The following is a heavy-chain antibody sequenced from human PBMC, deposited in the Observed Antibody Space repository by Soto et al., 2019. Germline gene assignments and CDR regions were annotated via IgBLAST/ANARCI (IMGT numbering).Heavy chain of an antibody. D-gene: IGHD4-17*01. Sequence: QVQLVESGGGVVQPGRSLRLSCAASGFTFSSYGMHWVRQAPGKGLEWVAVISYDGSNKYYADSVKGRFTISRDNSKNTLYLQMTSLRAEDTAVYYCAKDGLATVIRGVGYFDYWGQGTLVTVSS. CDR3: AKDGLATVIRGVGYFDY. V-gene: IGHV3-30*18. J-gene: IGHJ4*02. CDR2: ISYDGSNK. CDR1: GFTFSSYG.